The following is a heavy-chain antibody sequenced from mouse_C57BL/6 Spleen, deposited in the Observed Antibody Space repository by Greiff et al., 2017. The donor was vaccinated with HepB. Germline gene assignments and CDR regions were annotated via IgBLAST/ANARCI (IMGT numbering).Heavy chain of an antibody. Sequence: QVQLKQSGAELVRPGASVTLSCKASGYTFTDYEMHWVKQTPVHGLEWIGANDPETGGTAYNQKFKGKAILTADKSSSTAYMELRSLTSEDSAVYYCTRRVFITTVVDYAMDYWGQGTSVTVSS. CDR2: NDPETGGT. J-gene: IGHJ4*01. CDR1: GYTFTDYE. V-gene: IGHV1-15*01. D-gene: IGHD1-1*01. CDR3: TRRVFITTVVDYAMDY.